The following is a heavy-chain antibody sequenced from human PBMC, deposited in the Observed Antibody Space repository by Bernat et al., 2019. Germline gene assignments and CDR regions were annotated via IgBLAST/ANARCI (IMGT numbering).Heavy chain of an antibody. CDR2: IYSGGST. V-gene: IGHV3-66*01. CDR1: GFTVSSNY. CDR3: ARDLGGYGFDY. Sequence: EVQLVESGGGLVQPGGSLRLSCAASGFTVSSNYMSWVRQAPGKGLEWVAVIYSGGSTYYSDSVKGRFTISRDNSKNTLYLRMNSLRAEDTTVYYCARDLGGYGFDYWGQGTLVTVSS. J-gene: IGHJ4*02. D-gene: IGHD5-12*01.